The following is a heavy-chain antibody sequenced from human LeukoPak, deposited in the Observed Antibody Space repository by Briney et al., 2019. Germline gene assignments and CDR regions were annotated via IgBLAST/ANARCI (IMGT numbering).Heavy chain of an antibody. J-gene: IGHJ3*02. CDR1: GYTLTELS. Sequence: ASVKVSCKVSGYTLTELSMHWVRQAPGKGLEWMGGFDPEDGETIYAQKFQGRVTMTEDTSTDTAYMELRSLRSDDTAVYYCARDRAFDTAMDRLGAFDIWGQGTMVTVSS. D-gene: IGHD5-18*01. CDR3: ARDRAFDTAMDRLGAFDI. CDR2: FDPEDGET. V-gene: IGHV1-24*01.